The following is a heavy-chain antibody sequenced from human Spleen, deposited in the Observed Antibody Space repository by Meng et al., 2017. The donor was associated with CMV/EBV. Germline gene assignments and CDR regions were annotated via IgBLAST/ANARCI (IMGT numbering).Heavy chain of an antibody. CDR3: ARFGAYTGSYGY. J-gene: IGHJ4*02. Sequence: CKASGCTFTTYDISWVRQAPGQGPEWMGRISTYNGDKVYAQKLQGRVTMTTDTSTSTAYMELRSLRYDDTAVYYCARFGAYTGSYGYWGQGSLVTV. D-gene: IGHD1-26*01. CDR2: ISTYNGDK. CDR1: GCTFTTYD. V-gene: IGHV1-18*01.